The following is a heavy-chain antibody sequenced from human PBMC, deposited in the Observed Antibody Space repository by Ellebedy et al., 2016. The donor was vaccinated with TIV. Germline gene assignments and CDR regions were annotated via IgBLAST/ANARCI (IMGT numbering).Heavy chain of an antibody. Sequence: GESLKISXAASGFTFSGSWMNWVRQAPGKGLEWVAHINPDGSEQNYVDSMKGRLTVSRDNAHNSVYSHISSLRPEDSAVYYCARGEGGSGWPVDNWGQGTLVTVSS. J-gene: IGHJ4*02. CDR3: ARGEGGSGWPVDN. CDR2: INPDGSEQ. CDR1: GFTFSGSW. D-gene: IGHD6-19*01. V-gene: IGHV3-7*04.